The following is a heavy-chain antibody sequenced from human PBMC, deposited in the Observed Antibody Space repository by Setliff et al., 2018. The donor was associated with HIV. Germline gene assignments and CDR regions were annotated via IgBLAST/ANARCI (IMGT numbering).Heavy chain of an antibody. D-gene: IGHD3-22*01. J-gene: IGHJ4*02. CDR2: IHTSGNT. CDR3: AREGGLDYYDSSGHYSY. V-gene: IGHV4-61*02. Sequence: SETLSLTCTVSGGSISSGSYYWSWIRQPAGKGLEWIGRIHTSGNTNYSPSLKIRVTISVDTSKNQFSLKLSSVTAADTAVYYCAREGGLDYYDSSGHYSYWGQGTLVTVSS. CDR1: GGSISSGSYY.